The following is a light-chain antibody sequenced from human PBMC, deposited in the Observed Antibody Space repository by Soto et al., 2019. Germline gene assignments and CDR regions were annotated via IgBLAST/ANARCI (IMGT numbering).Light chain of an antibody. CDR3: SAYVASV. J-gene: IGLJ2*01. V-gene: IGLV2-14*01. CDR2: GIN. Sequence: QSALTQPASVSGSPGQSITISWTGTSSDIGAHDYVSWYQQYPGTAPKLIIYGINKRPSGVSGRFSASKSGNTASLTISGLQPEDDATYYCSAYVASVFGGGTKLTVL. CDR1: SSDIGAHDY.